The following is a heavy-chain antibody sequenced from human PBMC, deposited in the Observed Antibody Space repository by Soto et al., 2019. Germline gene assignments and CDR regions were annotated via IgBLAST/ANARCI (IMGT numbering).Heavy chain of an antibody. J-gene: IGHJ5*02. CDR3: ARVPDR. CDR1: GGSISSGGYS. CDR2: IYHSGST. V-gene: IGHV4-30-2*01. Sequence: SETLSLTCAVSGGSISSGGYSWSSIRQPPGKGLEWIGYIYHSGSTYYNPSLKSRVTISVDRSKNQFSLKLSSVTAADTAVYYCARVPDRWGQGTLVTVSS. D-gene: IGHD2-2*01.